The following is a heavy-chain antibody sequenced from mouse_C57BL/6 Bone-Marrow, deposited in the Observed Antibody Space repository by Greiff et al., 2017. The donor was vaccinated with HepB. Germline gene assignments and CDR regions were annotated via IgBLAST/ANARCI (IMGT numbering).Heavy chain of an antibody. D-gene: IGHD1-1*01. CDR2: IWGDGST. Sequence: QVQLKESGPGLVAPSQSLSITCTVSGFSLTSYGVSWVRQPPGKGLEWLGVIWGDGSTNYHSALISRLSISKDNSKSQVFLKLNSLQTDDTATYYCAIPKNNYYGSSPYYYAMDYWGQGTSVTVSS. CDR3: AIPKNNYYGSSPYYYAMDY. V-gene: IGHV2-3*01. CDR1: GFSLTSYG. J-gene: IGHJ4*01.